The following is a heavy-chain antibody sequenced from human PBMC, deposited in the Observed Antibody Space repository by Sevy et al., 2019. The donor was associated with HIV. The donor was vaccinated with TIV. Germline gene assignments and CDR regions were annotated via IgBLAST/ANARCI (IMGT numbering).Heavy chain of an antibody. Sequence: SETLSLTCTVSGGSVSSASYYWSWIRQPPGKGLEWIGYIYYSGSTNYNPSLKSRVTISVDTSKNRFSLKLSSVTAADTAVYYCARDPIVVESYYYGMDVWGQGTTVTVSS. V-gene: IGHV4-61*01. D-gene: IGHD2-2*01. CDR2: IYYSGST. J-gene: IGHJ6*02. CDR1: GGSVSSASYY. CDR3: ARDPIVVESYYYGMDV.